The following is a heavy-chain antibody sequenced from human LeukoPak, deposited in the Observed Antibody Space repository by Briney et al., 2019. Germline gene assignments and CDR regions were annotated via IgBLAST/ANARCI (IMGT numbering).Heavy chain of an antibody. D-gene: IGHD3-16*02. CDR2: IIPIFGTA. CDR3: ARLGDDYVWGNYRSSYFDY. J-gene: IGHJ4*02. CDR1: GGTFSSYA. V-gene: IGHV1-69*05. Sequence: SVKVSCKASGGTFSSYAISWVRQAPGQGLEWMGRIIPIFGTASYAQKFQGRVTITTDESTSTAYMELSSLRSEDTAVYYCARLGDDYVWGNYRSSYFDYWGQGTLVTVSS.